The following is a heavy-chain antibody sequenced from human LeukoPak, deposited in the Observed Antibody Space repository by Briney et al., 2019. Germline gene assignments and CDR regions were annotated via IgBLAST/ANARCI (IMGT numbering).Heavy chain of an antibody. CDR2: MYSGGST. V-gene: IGHV3-66*01. Sequence: GGSLRLSCAASGFTVSSNYMSWARQAPGKGLEWVSVMYSGGSTYYADSVKGRVAISRDNSQNTVFLQMNSVRVEDTAVYYCARSYSNHLFGMDVWGQGTAVTVSS. CDR3: ARSYSNHLFGMDV. CDR1: GFTVSSNY. D-gene: IGHD4-11*01. J-gene: IGHJ6*02.